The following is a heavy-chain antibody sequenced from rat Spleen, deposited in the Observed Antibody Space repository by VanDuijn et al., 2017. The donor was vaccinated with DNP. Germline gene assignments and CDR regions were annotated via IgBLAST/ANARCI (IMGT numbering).Heavy chain of an antibody. CDR1: GLSLTSNS. CDR3: TRGGTGRDY. Sequence: QVQLKESGPGLVQPSQTLSLTCTVSGLSLTSNSVSWIRQPPGKGLEWMGVVWIGGTTHISSIFKSRVSISRDTSKSQVFLKMNSLQTEDTAIYFCTRGGTGRDYWGPGVVVTVSS. V-gene: IGHV2-47*01. J-gene: IGHJ2*01. D-gene: IGHD5-1*01. CDR2: VWIGGTT.